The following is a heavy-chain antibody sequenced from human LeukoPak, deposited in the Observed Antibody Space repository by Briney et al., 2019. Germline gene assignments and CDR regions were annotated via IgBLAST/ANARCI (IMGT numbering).Heavy chain of an antibody. Sequence: SVKVSCKASGGTFSSYAISWVRQAPGQGLEWMGGIIPIFGTANYAQKFQGRVTITADESTSTAYMELSSLRSEDTAVYCCARANTMVRGTDNWFDPWGQGTLVTVSS. CDR1: GGTFSSYA. CDR3: ARANTMVRGTDNWFDP. D-gene: IGHD3-10*01. V-gene: IGHV1-69*13. J-gene: IGHJ5*02. CDR2: IIPIFGTA.